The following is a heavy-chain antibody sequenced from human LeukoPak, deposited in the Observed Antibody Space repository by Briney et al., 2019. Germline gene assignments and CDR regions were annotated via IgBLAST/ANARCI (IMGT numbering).Heavy chain of an antibody. CDR2: INPDGSEK. Sequence: GGSLRLSCAASGFTFSSIWMNWVRQVPGKGLEWVGNINPDGSEKYYVDSVEGRFTISRDNSKNSMYLQMNSLRGEDTAAYYCARPGIAGGAFDIWGQGTVVIVSS. CDR3: ARPGIAGGAFDI. CDR1: GFTFSSIW. D-gene: IGHD1-26*01. V-gene: IGHV3-7*01. J-gene: IGHJ3*02.